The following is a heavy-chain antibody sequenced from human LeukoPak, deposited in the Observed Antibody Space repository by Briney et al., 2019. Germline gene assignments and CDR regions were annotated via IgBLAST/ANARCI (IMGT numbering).Heavy chain of an antibody. CDR2: IIPIFGTA. CDR3: ARGASYYFDY. Sequence: ASVTVSCKASGGTFSSYAISWVRQAPGQGLEWMGGIIPIFGTANYAQKFQGRVTITADESTSTAYMELSSLRSEDTAVYYCARGASYYFDYWGQGTLVTVSS. CDR1: GGTFSSYA. V-gene: IGHV1-69*13. J-gene: IGHJ4*02.